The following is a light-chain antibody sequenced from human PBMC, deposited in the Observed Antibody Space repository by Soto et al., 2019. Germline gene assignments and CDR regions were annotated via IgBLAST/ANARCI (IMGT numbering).Light chain of an antibody. CDR2: KAS. Sequence: DIQMTQSPSTLSASVGDRVTITCRASQRISSWLACNQQKPGKAPKLLIYKASTLESGVPSRFSGSGSGTEFTLTISSLQPDDFATYYCQQYNSHSTFGQGTKVEIK. J-gene: IGKJ1*01. CDR3: QQYNSHST. V-gene: IGKV1-5*03. CDR1: QRISSW.